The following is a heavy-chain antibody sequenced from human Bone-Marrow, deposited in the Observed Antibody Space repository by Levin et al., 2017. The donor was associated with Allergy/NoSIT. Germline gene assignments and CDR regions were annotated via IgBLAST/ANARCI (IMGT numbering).Heavy chain of an antibody. CDR3: AGGGGGPRITIFGVGPLDY. J-gene: IGHJ4*02. CDR1: GGSISSSSYY. V-gene: IGHV4-39*01. Sequence: SETLSLTCTVSGGSISSSSYYWGWIRQPPGKGLEWIGSIYYSGSTYYNPSLKSRVTISVDTSKNQFSLKLSSVTAADTAVYYWAGGGGGPRITIFGVGPLDYWGQGTLVTVSS. CDR2: IYYSGST. D-gene: IGHD3-3*01.